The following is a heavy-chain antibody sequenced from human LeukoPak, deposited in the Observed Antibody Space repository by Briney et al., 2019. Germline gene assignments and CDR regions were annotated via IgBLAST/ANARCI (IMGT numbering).Heavy chain of an antibody. J-gene: IGHJ4*02. D-gene: IGHD5-12*01. CDR2: ISGSGGST. Sequence: AGGSLRLSCAASGFTFSSYAMSWVRQAPGKGLEWVSAISGSGGSTYYADSVKGRFTISRDNSKNTLYLQMNSLRAEDTAVYYCAKSRQLYSGYPSYYFDYWGQGTLVTVSS. CDR3: AKSRQLYSGYPSYYFDY. V-gene: IGHV3-23*01. CDR1: GFTFSSYA.